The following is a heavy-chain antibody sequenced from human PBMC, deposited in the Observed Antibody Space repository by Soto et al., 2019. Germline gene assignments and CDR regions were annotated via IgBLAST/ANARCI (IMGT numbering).Heavy chain of an antibody. Sequence: ASVKVSCKASGYTFTGYYMHWVRQAPGQGLEWMGWINPNSGGTNYAQKFQGRVTMTRDTSISTAYMELSRLRSDDTAVYYCAREVVPRIFRVVIHYYFDYWGQGTLVTVSS. V-gene: IGHV1-2*02. CDR3: AREVVPRIFRVVIHYYFDY. D-gene: IGHD3-3*02. J-gene: IGHJ4*02. CDR2: INPNSGGT. CDR1: GYTFTGYY.